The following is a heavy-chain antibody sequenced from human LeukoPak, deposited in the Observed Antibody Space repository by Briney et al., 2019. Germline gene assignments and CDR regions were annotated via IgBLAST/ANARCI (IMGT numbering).Heavy chain of an antibody. V-gene: IGHV3-48*03. Sequence: GGSLRLSCAASGFTFSSYEMNWVRQAPGKGLEWVPYISSSGSTIYYADSVKGRFTISRDNAKNSLYLQMNSLRAEDTAVYYCAKDKIHYFGSGSYHKYFDYWGQGTMLTVSS. CDR1: GFTFSSYE. CDR2: ISSSGSTI. J-gene: IGHJ4*02. D-gene: IGHD3-10*01. CDR3: AKDKIHYFGSGSYHKYFDY.